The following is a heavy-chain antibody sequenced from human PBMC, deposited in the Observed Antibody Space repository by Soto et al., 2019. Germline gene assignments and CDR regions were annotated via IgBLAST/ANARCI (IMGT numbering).Heavy chain of an antibody. CDR1: GFTFSTYI. V-gene: IGHV3-21*01. D-gene: IGHD2-2*01. J-gene: IGHJ4*02. CDR3: ARGGYCSSTSCPLLPFAY. Sequence: GSLRLSCAASGFTFSTYIMNWVRQAPGKGLEWVSSIGSSSTYIYYADSVKGRFTISRDNAKNSLYLQMNSLRAEDTAVYYCARGGYCSSTSCPLLPFAYWGQGTLVTVSS. CDR2: IGSSSTYI.